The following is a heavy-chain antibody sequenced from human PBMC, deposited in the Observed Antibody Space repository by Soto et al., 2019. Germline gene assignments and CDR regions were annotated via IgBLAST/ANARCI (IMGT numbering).Heavy chain of an antibody. D-gene: IGHD2-2*02. J-gene: IGHJ4*02. Sequence: PGGSLRLSCAASGFTFSSYAMHWVRQAPGKGLEWVAVISYDGSNKYYADSVKGRFTISRDNSKNTLYLQMKSLRVEDTAVYYCAKAGYRYCCGTSCYTDFDYWGQGSLVTVSS. CDR2: ISYDGSNK. V-gene: IGHV3-30-3*01. CDR3: AKAGYRYCCGTSCYTDFDY. CDR1: GFTFSSYA.